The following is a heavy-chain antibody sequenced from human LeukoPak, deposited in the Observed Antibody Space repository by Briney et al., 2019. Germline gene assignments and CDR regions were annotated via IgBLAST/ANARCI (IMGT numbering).Heavy chain of an antibody. Sequence: SETLSLTCTVSGGSLSSSSYYWGWIRQPPGKGLEWIGSIYYSGSTYYNPSLKSRVTISVDTSKNQFSLKLSSVTAADTAVYYCARGRKGPRTAMVIPFLDYWGQGTLVTVSS. CDR3: ARGRKGPRTAMVIPFLDY. V-gene: IGHV4-39*07. CDR2: IYYSGST. CDR1: GGSLSSSSYY. J-gene: IGHJ4*02. D-gene: IGHD5-18*01.